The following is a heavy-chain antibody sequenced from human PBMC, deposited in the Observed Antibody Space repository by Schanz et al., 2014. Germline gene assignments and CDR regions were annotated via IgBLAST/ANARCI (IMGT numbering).Heavy chain of an antibody. CDR1: GYTFTSYY. J-gene: IGHJ4*02. CDR2: SNPSGGST. Sequence: QVQLVQSGAEVKKPGASVKVSCKASGYTFTSYYMYWVRQAPGQGVEWMGVSNPSGGSTIYAQQFQGRVTMTRYTSTSTVYMELSSLRSDGTAVYYCARGYCAGTSCPIFDYWGQGTLVTVSS. CDR3: ARGYCAGTSCPIFDY. V-gene: IGHV1-46*01. D-gene: IGHD2-2*01.